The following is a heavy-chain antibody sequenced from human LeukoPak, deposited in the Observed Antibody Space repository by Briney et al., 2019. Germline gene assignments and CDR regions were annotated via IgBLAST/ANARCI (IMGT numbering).Heavy chain of an antibody. CDR1: GFTFSSYA. D-gene: IGHD1-26*01. CDR2: ISGSGGST. Sequence: GGSLRLSCAASGFTFSSYAMSWVRQAPGKGLEWVSVISGSGGSTYYADSVKGRFTISRDNSKNTLYLQMNSLRAEDTAVYYCAKGSGSYPRYNWFDPWGQGTLVTVSS. CDR3: AKGSGSYPRYNWFDP. V-gene: IGHV3-23*01. J-gene: IGHJ5*02.